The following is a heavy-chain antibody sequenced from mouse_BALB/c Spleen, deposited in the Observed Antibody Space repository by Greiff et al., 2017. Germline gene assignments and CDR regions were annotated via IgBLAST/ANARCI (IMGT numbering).Heavy chain of an antibody. CDR1: GYTFTDYN. Sequence: VQLQQSGPELVKPGASVKISCKASGYTFTDYNMHWVKQSHGKSLEWIGYIYPYNGGTGYNQKFKSKATLTVDNSSSTAYMELRSLTSEDSAVYYCAQLGRRGYFDYWGQGTTLTVSS. D-gene: IGHD4-1*02. CDR2: IYPYNGGT. V-gene: IGHV1S29*02. J-gene: IGHJ2*01. CDR3: AQLGRRGYFDY.